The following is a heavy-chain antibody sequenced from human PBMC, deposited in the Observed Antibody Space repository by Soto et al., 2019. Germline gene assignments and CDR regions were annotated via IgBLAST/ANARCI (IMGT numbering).Heavy chain of an antibody. CDR3: ARGGYSFGYTFDY. V-gene: IGHV3-21*06. CDR2: MSTSGRYI. Sequence: GGSLRLSCADSGFTFSSYTFNWVRQAPGKGLEWVSSMSTSGRYIFYADSLKGRFTISRDNAKSTLYLQVNSLRAEDTAVYSCARGGYSFGYTFDYWGQGTLVTVSS. D-gene: IGHD5-18*01. CDR1: GFTFSSYT. J-gene: IGHJ4*02.